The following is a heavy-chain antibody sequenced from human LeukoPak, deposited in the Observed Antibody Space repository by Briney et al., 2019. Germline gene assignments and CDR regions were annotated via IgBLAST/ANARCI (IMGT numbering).Heavy chain of an antibody. CDR1: GVSIRGYA. CDR2: IYSSGNT. D-gene: IGHD6-13*01. V-gene: IGHV4-4*07. CDR3: ARLEAAASSFDY. J-gene: IGHJ4*02. Sequence: SETLSLTCIVSGVSIRGYAWSWIRQPAGKGLEWIGHIYSSGNTKYNPSLKSRVTMSVDTSKNQFSLKVTSVTAADTALYYCARLEAAASSFDYWGQGTLVTVSS.